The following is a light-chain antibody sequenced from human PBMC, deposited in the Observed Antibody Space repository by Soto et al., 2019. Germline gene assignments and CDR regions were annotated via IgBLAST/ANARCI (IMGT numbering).Light chain of an antibody. CDR1: SSDVGGYNY. CDR3: SSYAGNNNFYV. V-gene: IGLV2-8*01. Sequence: QSVLTQPPSPSGSPGQSVTISCPGTSSDVGGYNYVSWYQQHPGKAPKLMIYEVSNRPSGVPDRFSGSNSVNTPSLTVSGLQAEDEAEYPCSSYAGNNNFYVFGAGTKVTVL. CDR2: EVS. J-gene: IGLJ1*01.